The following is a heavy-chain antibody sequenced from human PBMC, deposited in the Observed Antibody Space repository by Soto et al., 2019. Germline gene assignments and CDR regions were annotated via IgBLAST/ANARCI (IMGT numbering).Heavy chain of an antibody. J-gene: IGHJ3*02. CDR2: ISSSSSTI. Sequence: EVQLVESGGGLVQPGGSLRLSCAASGFTFSSYSMNWVRQAPGKGLEWVSYISSSSSTIYYADSVKGRFTISRDNAKNSLYLQMNSLRAEDTAVYYCARGGYCSGGSCSGGAFDIWGQGTMVTVSS. CDR1: GFTFSSYS. D-gene: IGHD2-15*01. CDR3: ARGGYCSGGSCSGGAFDI. V-gene: IGHV3-48*01.